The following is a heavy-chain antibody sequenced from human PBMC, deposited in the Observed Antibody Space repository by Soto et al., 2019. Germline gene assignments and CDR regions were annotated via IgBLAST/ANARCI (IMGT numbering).Heavy chain of an antibody. J-gene: IGHJ5*02. CDR2: IYHSGST. CDR3: ARDGDYARLGGWFDP. D-gene: IGHD4-17*01. CDR1: GGSTSSSNW. Sequence: SETLSLTCAVSGGSTSSSNWWSWVRQPPGKGLEWIGEIYHSGSTNYNPSLKSRVTISVDKSKNQFSLKLSSVTAADTAVYYCARDGDYARLGGWFDPWGQGTLVTVSS. V-gene: IGHV4-4*02.